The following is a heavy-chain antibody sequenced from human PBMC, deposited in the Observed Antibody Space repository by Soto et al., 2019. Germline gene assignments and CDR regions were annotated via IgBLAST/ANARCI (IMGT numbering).Heavy chain of an antibody. D-gene: IGHD3-22*01. Sequence: GESLKISCKGSGCSFAGYWITWVRQMPGKGLEWMGRIDPSDSQTYYSPSFRGHVTISAAKSITTVFLQWSSLRASDTAMYYCARQIYDSDSGPNFRYYFDSWGQGTLVTVSS. CDR2: IDPSDSQT. J-gene: IGHJ4*02. CDR1: GCSFAGYW. V-gene: IGHV5-10-1*01. CDR3: ARQIYDSDSGPNFRYYFDS.